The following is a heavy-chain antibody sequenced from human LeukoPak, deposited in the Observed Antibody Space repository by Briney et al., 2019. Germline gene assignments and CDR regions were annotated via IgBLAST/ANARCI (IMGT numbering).Heavy chain of an antibody. CDR1: GFTFSSYT. CDR2: IGGRGGST. CDR3: ARGDSLFTYYFDY. D-gene: IGHD5-24*01. Sequence: GGSLRLSCVGSGFTFSSYTMTWVRQAPGKGLEWVSAIGGRGGSTYYADSVKGRFTISRDNSKNTLYLQMNSLRAEGTAVYYCARGDSLFTYYFDYWGQGTLVTVSS. J-gene: IGHJ4*02. V-gene: IGHV3-23*01.